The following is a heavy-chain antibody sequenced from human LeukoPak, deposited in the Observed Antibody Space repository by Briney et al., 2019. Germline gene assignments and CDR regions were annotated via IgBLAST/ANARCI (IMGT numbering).Heavy chain of an antibody. J-gene: IGHJ4*02. Sequence: PSETLSLTCTVSGVSISRYYWSWIGQPPGKGREGVGYIYYSGSTNYNPSLKSRVTISVDTSKNQFSLKLSSVTAADTAVYYCVGGLKGGIAAAGTDYWGQGTLVTVSS. D-gene: IGHD6-13*01. CDR2: IYYSGST. CDR3: VGGLKGGIAAAGTDY. CDR1: GVSISRYY. V-gene: IGHV4-59*08.